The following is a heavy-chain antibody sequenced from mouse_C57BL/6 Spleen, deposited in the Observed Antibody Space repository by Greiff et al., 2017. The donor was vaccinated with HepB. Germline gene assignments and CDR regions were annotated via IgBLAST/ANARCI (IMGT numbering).Heavy chain of an antibody. J-gene: IGHJ1*03. V-gene: IGHV1-76*01. CDR1: GYTFTDYY. CDR3: ARFYYGSSYYWYFDV. D-gene: IGHD1-1*01. Sequence: QVQLKESGAELVRPGASVKLSCKASGYTFTDYYINWVKQRPGQGLEWIARIYPGSGNTYYNEKFKGKATLTAEKSSSTAYMQLSSLTSEDSAVYFCARFYYGSSYYWYFDVWGTGTTVTVTS. CDR2: IYPGSGNT.